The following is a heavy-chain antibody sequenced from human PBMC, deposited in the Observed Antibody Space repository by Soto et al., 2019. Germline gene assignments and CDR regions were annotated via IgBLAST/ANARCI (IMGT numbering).Heavy chain of an antibody. CDR1: AGTFSVDT. Sequence: ASLKVSRKTSAGTFSVDTISCVRQAHGQGLEWMGRIIPILGIANYAQKFQGRVTITADKSTSTAYMELSSLRSEDTAVYYCARDKFRSSGYLHHDAFDIWGQGTTVTVSS. V-gene: IGHV1-69*04. J-gene: IGHJ3*02. CDR2: IIPILGIA. D-gene: IGHD3-22*01. CDR3: ARDKFRSSGYLHHDAFDI.